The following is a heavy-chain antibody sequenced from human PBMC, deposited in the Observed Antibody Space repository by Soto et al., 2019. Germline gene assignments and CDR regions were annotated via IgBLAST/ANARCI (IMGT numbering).Heavy chain of an antibody. V-gene: IGHV3-30*18. CDR1: GFTFSSYG. J-gene: IGHJ6*02. D-gene: IGHD3-16*01. CDR3: AKDRRDYGYPYYYYCMDV. CDR2: ISYDGSNK. Sequence: PGGSLRLSCAASGFTFSSYGMHWVRQAPGKGLEWVAVISYDGSNKYYADSVKGRFTISRDNSKNTLYLQMNSLRAEDTAVYYCAKDRRDYGYPYYYYCMDVWGQGTTVTVSS.